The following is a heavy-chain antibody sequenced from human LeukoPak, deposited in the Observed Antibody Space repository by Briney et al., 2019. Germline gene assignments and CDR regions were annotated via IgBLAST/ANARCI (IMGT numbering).Heavy chain of an antibody. CDR1: GFTVSSNY. Sequence: GGSLRLSCAASGFTVSSNYMSWVRQAPGKGLEWVSVIYSGGSTYYADSVKGRFTISRDNSKNTLYLQMNSLRAEDTAVYYCARDRITFGGAGAQYYGMDVWGQGTTVTVSS. J-gene: IGHJ6*02. CDR2: IYSGGST. V-gene: IGHV3-66*01. D-gene: IGHD3-16*01. CDR3: ARDRITFGGAGAQYYGMDV.